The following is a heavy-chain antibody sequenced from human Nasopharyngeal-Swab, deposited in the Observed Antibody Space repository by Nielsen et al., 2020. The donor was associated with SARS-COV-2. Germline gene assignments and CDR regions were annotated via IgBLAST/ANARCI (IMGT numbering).Heavy chain of an antibody. CDR2: MNPNSGNT. CDR3: ARDRGAAMAGRGWIGGVYYYGMDV. J-gene: IGHJ6*02. Sequence: ASVKVSCKASGYTFTSYDTNWVRQATGQGLEWMGWMNPNSGNTGYAQKFQGRVTMTRNTSISTAYMELSSLRSEDTAVYYCARDRGAAMAGRGWIGGVYYYGMDVWGQGTTVTVSS. CDR1: GYTFTSYD. V-gene: IGHV1-8*01. D-gene: IGHD5-18*01.